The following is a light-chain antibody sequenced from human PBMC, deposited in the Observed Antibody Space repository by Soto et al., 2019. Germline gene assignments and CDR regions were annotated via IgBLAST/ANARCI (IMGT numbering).Light chain of an antibody. CDR2: GAS. V-gene: IGKV3-15*01. J-gene: IGKJ2*01. CDR3: QQYNNWPPGT. CDR1: QSVSSN. Sequence: EIVMTQSPATLSVSPGERATLSCRASQSVSSNLAWYQQKPGQAPRLLIYGASSRATGIPARFSGSGSGTEFTRTISSLLSEDFAVYYCQQYNNWPPGTFGQGTKLEIK.